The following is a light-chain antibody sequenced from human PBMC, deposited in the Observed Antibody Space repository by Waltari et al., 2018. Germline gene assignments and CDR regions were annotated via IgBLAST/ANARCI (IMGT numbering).Light chain of an antibody. Sequence: DIQMTQSPSYLSASVGDRINITCRAGQSISTYLNWYQQKRGEAPKVLIYAASSLARGVPSRFIGSGSGKDLTLTISCLQPEDFATYYCQQSYNVPGTFGQGTKVEI. CDR2: AAS. J-gene: IGKJ1*01. CDR1: QSISTY. CDR3: QQSYNVPGT. V-gene: IGKV1-39*01.